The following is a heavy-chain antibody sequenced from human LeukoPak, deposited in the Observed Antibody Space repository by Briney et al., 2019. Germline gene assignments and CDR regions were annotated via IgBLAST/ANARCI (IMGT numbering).Heavy chain of an antibody. CDR2: IYYSGST. Sequence: SETLSLTCTVSGGSISSGDYYWSWIRQHPGKGLEWIGYIYYSGSTYYNPSLKSRVTISVDTSKNQFSLKLSSVTAADTAVYYCARGVEMATIGFDYWGQGTLVTVSS. CDR3: ARGVEMATIGFDY. CDR1: GGSISSGDYY. J-gene: IGHJ4*02. V-gene: IGHV4-31*03. D-gene: IGHD5-24*01.